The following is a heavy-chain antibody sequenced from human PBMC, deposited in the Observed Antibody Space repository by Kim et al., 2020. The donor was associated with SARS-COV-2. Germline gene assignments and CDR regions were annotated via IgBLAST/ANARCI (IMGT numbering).Heavy chain of an antibody. J-gene: IGHJ6*03. V-gene: IGHV3-30*18. CDR2: ISYDGSNK. CDR1: GFTFSSYG. CDR3: AKEKDDYIVYYYYMDV. D-gene: IGHD3-16*01. Sequence: GGSLRLSCAASGFTFSSYGMHWVRQAPGKGLEWVAVISYDGSNKYYADSVKGRFTISRDNSKNTLYLQMNSLRAEDTAVYYCAKEKDDYIVYYYYMDVWGKGTTVTVSS.